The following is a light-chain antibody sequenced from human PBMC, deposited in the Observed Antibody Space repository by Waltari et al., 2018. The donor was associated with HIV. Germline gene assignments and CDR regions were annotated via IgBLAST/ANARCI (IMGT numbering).Light chain of an antibody. CDR2: GAS. Sequence: EIVMTQSPATLSASPGERVTLSCRASQSVSSNLAWYQQKPGQAPRLLIYGASTRATGIPARFSGSGSGTEFTLTISSLQSEDFAVYYCQQYNNWPITFGQGTRLEIK. CDR1: QSVSSN. CDR3: QQYNNWPIT. J-gene: IGKJ5*01. V-gene: IGKV3-15*01.